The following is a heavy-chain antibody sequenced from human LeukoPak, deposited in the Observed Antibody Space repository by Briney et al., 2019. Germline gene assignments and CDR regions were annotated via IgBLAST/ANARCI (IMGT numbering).Heavy chain of an antibody. CDR1: GFTFSSYA. J-gene: IGHJ4*02. CDR2: ISGSGGST. D-gene: IGHD3-22*01. Sequence: GGSLRLSCAASGFTFSSYAMSWVRQAPGKGLEWVSAISGSGGSTYYADSVKGRFTISRDNSKNTLYLQMNSLRAADTAVYYYASESYDSSGYYYVWGQGTLVTVSS. CDR3: ASESYDSSGYYYV. V-gene: IGHV3-23*01.